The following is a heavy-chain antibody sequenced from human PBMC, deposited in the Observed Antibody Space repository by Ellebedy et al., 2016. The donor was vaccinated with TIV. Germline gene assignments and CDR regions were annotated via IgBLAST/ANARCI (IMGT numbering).Heavy chain of an antibody. CDR1: GFTVSSNY. V-gene: IGHV3-23*01. D-gene: IGHD6-19*01. Sequence: GESLKISXAASGFTVSSNYMSWVRQAPGKGLEWVSSISRSGDNTYYADSVKGRFTISRDNSKNTLYLQMNSLRAEDTAVYYCAKDPPGIAVAGTDPGDYWGQGTLVTVSS. CDR2: ISRSGDNT. J-gene: IGHJ4*02. CDR3: AKDPPGIAVAGTDPGDY.